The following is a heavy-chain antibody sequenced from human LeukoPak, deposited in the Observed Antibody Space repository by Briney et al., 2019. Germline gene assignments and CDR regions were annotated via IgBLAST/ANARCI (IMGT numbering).Heavy chain of an antibody. CDR2: MNPNSGNT. Sequence: ASVKVSCKASGYTFTSYDINWVRQATGQGPEWMGWMNPNSGNTGYAQKFQGRVTMTRNTSISTAYMELSSLRSEDTAVYYCARGRWLRHWSDPWGQGTLVTVSS. CDR3: ARGRWLRHWSDP. D-gene: IGHD5-12*01. V-gene: IGHV1-8*01. J-gene: IGHJ5*02. CDR1: GYTFTSYD.